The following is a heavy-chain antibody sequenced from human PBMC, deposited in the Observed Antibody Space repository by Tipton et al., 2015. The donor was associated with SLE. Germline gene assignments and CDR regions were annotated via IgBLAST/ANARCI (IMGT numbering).Heavy chain of an antibody. CDR1: GGSFSGYY. Sequence: LRLSCAVYGGSFSGYYWSWIRQPPGKGLEWIGEINHSGSTNYNPSLKSRVTISVDTSKNQFSLKLSSVTAADTAVYYCARFPYYYDSSGYTWGQGTLVTVSS. D-gene: IGHD3-22*01. CDR2: INHSGST. J-gene: IGHJ5*02. CDR3: ARFPYYYDSSGYT. V-gene: IGHV4-34*01.